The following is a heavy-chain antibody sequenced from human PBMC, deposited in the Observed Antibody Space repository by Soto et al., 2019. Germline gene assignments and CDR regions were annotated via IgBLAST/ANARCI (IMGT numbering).Heavy chain of an antibody. CDR1: GYAFTTYG. V-gene: IGHV1-18*01. CDR2: ISAHNGNT. J-gene: IGHJ4*02. CDR3: ARGRYGEY. Sequence: QVHLVQSGAEVKKPGASVKVSCQGSGYAFTTYGITWVRQAPGQGLEWMGWISAHNGNTNYAQKLQRIVTVTRDTSTSTAYMELRSLRYDNTAVYDCARGRYGEYWGQGARVTVSS. D-gene: IGHD3-10*01.